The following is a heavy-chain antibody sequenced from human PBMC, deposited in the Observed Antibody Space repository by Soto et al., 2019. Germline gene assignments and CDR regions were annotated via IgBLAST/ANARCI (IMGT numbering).Heavy chain of an antibody. V-gene: IGHV1-2*04. D-gene: IGHD2-8*01. CDR1: GYTFTGYY. J-gene: IGHJ4*02. Sequence: ASVKVSCKASGYTFTGYYMHWVRQAPGQGLEWMGWIKPNSGGTNYAQKFQGWVTMTRDTSISTAYMELSRLRSDDTDVYYCARGSRLYCTNGVCYILAYWGQGTLVTVSS. CDR3: ARGSRLYCTNGVCYILAY. CDR2: IKPNSGGT.